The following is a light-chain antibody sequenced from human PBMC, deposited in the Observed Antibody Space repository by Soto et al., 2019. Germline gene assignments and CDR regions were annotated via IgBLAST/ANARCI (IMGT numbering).Light chain of an antibody. CDR3: QQYNNWPLP. J-gene: IGKJ4*01. V-gene: IGKV3-15*01. Sequence: EILLTQSPGTLSLSPGEGATLSCRACESVSSSYLAWYQQIPGQAPRLLIYGASTRATGIPARFTGSGSGTEFTLTISSLQSEDFAVCYCQQYNNWPLPFGGGTKVDIK. CDR1: ESVSSSY. CDR2: GAS.